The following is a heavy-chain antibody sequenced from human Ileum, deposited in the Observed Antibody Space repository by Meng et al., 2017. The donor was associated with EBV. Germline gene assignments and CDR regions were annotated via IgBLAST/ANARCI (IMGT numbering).Heavy chain of an antibody. J-gene: IGHJ4*02. V-gene: IGHV1-8*01. CDR3: ATGVADFEY. CDR2: MNPTRGTT. Sequence: QVQLVQPGAEVKKPGASVKVSCKASGYTFTSYDINWVRQGTGQGLEWMGWMNPTRGTTGYAQKFQGRVTMTRNISKSTAYMDLSSLRSEDTAAYYCATGVADFEYWGQGTLVTVSS. CDR1: GYTFTSYD. D-gene: IGHD6-19*01.